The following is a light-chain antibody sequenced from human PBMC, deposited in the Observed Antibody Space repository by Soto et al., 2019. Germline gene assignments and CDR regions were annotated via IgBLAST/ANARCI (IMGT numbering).Light chain of an antibody. J-gene: IGLJ1*01. V-gene: IGLV1-40*01. CDR1: SSNIGAGYD. CDR2: GST. Sequence: QSVLSQPPSVSGAPGQRATISCTGSSSNIGAGYDAHWFQQVPGTAPKLLIYGSTNRPSGVPDRFSGSKSGTSASLAITGLQAEDEADYYCQSYDSSLGGNYVFGTGTKV. CDR3: QSYDSSLGGNYV.